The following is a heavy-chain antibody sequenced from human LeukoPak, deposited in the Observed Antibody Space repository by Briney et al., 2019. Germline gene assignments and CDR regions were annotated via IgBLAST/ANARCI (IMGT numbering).Heavy chain of an antibody. Sequence: AASVKVSCKASGYTFTGYYMHWVRQAPGQGLEWMGWINPNSGGTNYAQKFQGRVTMTRDTSISTAYMELSRLRSDDTAVYYCAREVGGYSYGYRPTEICWYFDLWGRGTLVTVSS. D-gene: IGHD5-18*01. V-gene: IGHV1-2*02. J-gene: IGHJ2*01. CDR3: AREVGGYSYGYRPTEICWYFDL. CDR2: INPNSGGT. CDR1: GYTFTGYY.